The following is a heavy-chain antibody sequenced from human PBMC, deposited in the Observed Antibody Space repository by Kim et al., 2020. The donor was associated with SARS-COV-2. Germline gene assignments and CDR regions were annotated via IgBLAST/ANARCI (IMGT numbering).Heavy chain of an antibody. CDR3: ARHPYSNYPYGMDV. J-gene: IGHJ6*02. D-gene: IGHD4-4*01. Sequence: SPSFQGQVTISADKSISTAYLQWSSLKASDTAMYYCARHPYSNYPYGMDVWGQGTTVTVSS. V-gene: IGHV5-51*01.